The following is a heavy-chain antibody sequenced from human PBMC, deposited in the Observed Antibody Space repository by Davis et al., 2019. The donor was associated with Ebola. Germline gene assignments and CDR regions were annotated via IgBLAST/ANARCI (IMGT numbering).Heavy chain of an antibody. J-gene: IGHJ6*03. CDR1: GGSISRGGSY. V-gene: IGHV4-31*03. D-gene: IGHD3-22*01. Sequence: PSETLSLTCTVSGGSISRGGSYWTWIRQHPGKGLEWIGYIYYSGSTYYKPSLKSRVTISLDTSKNQFSLNLYLVTAADTAVYYCARDLRYDSSGYDYYFYMDVWGKGTTVTVSS. CDR2: IYYSGST. CDR3: ARDLRYDSSGYDYYFYMDV.